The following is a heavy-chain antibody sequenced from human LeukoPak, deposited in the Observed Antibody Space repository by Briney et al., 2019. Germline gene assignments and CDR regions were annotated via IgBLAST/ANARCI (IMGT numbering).Heavy chain of an antibody. CDR3: ARHVLLWFGEPSHFDY. Sequence: PSETLSLTCTVSGGSISSYYWSWIRQPPGKGLEWIGYIYYSGSTNYNPSLKSRVTISVDTSKNQFSLKLSSVTAADTAVYYCARHVLLWFGEPSHFDYWGQGTLVTVSS. D-gene: IGHD3-10*01. V-gene: IGHV4-59*08. CDR1: GGSISSYY. CDR2: IYYSGST. J-gene: IGHJ4*02.